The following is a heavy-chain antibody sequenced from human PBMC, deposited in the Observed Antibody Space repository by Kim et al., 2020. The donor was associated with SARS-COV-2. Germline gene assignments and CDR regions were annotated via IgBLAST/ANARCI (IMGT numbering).Heavy chain of an antibody. J-gene: IGHJ4*02. CDR3: ANFGEVRGPYEYDSNGYKVRAGDENKRDY. CDR1: GFTFSSYG. CDR2: ISYDGSNK. D-gene: IGHD3-22*01. V-gene: IGHV3-30*18. Sequence: GGSLRLSCAASGFTFSSYGLHWVRQAPGKGLEWVAVISYDGSNKYYADSVKGRFTISRDNFKNTLYLQMNSLRAEDTAVYYCANFGEVRGPYEYDSNGYKVRAGDENKRDYWGQGALVTVSS.